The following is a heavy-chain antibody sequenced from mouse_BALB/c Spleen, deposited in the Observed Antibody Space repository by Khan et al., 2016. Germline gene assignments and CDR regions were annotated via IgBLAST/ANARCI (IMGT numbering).Heavy chain of an antibody. V-gene: IGHV3-2*02. J-gene: IGHJ1*01. CDR2: ISYSGST. CDR1: GYSITSDYA. CDR3: ARNYWYFDV. Sequence: EVQLQESGPGLVKPSQSLSLTCTVTGYSITSDYAWNWIRQFPGNKLEWMGYISYSGSTSYNPSLKSRISITRDTSKNQFFLQLNSVTTEDTATXYCARNYWYFDVWGAGTTVTVSS.